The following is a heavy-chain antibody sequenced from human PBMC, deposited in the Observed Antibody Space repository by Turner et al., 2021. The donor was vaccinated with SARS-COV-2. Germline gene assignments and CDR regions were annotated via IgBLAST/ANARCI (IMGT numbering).Heavy chain of an antibody. Sequence: EVQLLESGGGLVQPGGSLRLSCAASGFTFSSYAVSWVRQAPGKGLGWVWTISGGGGRKYYQDSLKGRLTISRDNSKNTRYLQMNSLRAEDTAVYYCAKNEMAMIVVVITLFDYWAREPWSPSPQ. CDR3: AKNEMAMIVVVITLFDY. CDR1: GFTFSSYA. CDR2: ISGGGGRK. D-gene: IGHD3-22*01. J-gene: IGHJ4*02. V-gene: IGHV3-23*01.